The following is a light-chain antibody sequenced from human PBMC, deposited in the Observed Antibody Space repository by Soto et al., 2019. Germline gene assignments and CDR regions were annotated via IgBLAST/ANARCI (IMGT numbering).Light chain of an antibody. J-gene: IGKJ4*01. CDR1: QSVSSY. CDR3: QQRSNWPPLT. Sequence: EIVLTQSPATLSLSPGERATLSCRASQSVSSYLAWYQQNPGQAPRLLIYDASNRATGIPARFSGSGSGTDFTITISSLEPEDFAVYYCQQRSNWPPLTFGGGTKVEIK. V-gene: IGKV3-11*01. CDR2: DAS.